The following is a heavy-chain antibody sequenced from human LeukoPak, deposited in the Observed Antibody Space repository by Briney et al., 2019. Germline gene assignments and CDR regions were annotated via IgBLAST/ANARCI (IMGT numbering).Heavy chain of an antibody. D-gene: IGHD4-17*01. J-gene: IGHJ5*02. CDR3: ARDVHGDYGSGWFDP. CDR1: GGTFNNSA. CDR2: IMPLFGTA. V-gene: IGHV1-69*05. Sequence: SVKVSCKTSGGTFNNSAIRWVRQAPGQGLEWLGGIMPLFGTAGNAQKFQGRVTITKYESTRTVYLELTSLTSDGTAVYYCARDVHGDYGSGWFDPWGQGNLVSVSS.